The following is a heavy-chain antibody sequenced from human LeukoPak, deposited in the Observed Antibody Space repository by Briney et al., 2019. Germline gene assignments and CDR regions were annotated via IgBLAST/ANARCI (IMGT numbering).Heavy chain of an antibody. V-gene: IGHV3-30*18. D-gene: IGHD2-2*01. J-gene: IGHJ6*02. CDR3: AKDRVEYQLLMARNYGMDV. CDR1: GFTFSSYG. Sequence: PGGSLRLSCAASGFTFSSYGMHWVRQAPGKGLEWVAVISYDGSNKYYADSVKGRVTISRDNSKNTLYLQMNSLRAEDTAVYYCAKDRVEYQLLMARNYGMDVWGQGTTVTVSS. CDR2: ISYDGSNK.